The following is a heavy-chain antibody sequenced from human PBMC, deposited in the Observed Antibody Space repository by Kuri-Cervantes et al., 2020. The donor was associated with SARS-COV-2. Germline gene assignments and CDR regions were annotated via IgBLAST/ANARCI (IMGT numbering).Heavy chain of an antibody. Sequence: LRLSCTVSGGSISSGDYYWSWIRQPPGKGLEWIGYIYYSGSTHYNPSLKSRVTISVDTSKNQFSLKLSSVTAADTAVYYCASIELDGVAQFEIFDYWGQGTLVTVSS. CDR1: GGSISSGDYY. CDR3: ASIELDGVAQFEIFDY. J-gene: IGHJ4*02. D-gene: IGHD2-8*02. CDR2: IYYSGST. V-gene: IGHV4-30-4*08.